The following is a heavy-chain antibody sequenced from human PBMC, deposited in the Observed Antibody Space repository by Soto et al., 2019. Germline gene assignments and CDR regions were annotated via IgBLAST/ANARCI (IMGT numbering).Heavy chain of an antibody. Sequence: QVQLVQSGAEVKMPGSSVKVSCTASGDTFSNYAISWARQAPGPGLEWMGGIIPVFATPHYAPRFQGRVSITADESTRTVYMELSSLVSDDTAVYYCLREDRSSDYWGQGTLVIVSS. CDR2: IIPVFATP. D-gene: IGHD6-6*01. CDR3: LREDRSSDY. V-gene: IGHV1-69*01. CDR1: GDTFSNYA. J-gene: IGHJ4*02.